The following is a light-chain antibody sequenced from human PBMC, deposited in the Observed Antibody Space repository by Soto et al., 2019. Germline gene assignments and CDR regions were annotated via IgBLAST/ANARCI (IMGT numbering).Light chain of an antibody. J-gene: IGKJ5*01. CDR3: QQYGSSPPIT. Sequence: EIVLTQSPVTLSLSPGERASLSCRASQSVSSNYLGWYQQKPGQAPRLLIYGASSRATGIPDRFSGSGSGADFTLTISRLEPEDFAVYYCQQYGSSPPITFGQGTRLEIK. CDR2: GAS. CDR1: QSVSSNY. V-gene: IGKV3-20*01.